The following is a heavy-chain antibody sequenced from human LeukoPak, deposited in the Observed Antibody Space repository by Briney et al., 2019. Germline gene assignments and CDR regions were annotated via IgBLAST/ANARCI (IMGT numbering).Heavy chain of an antibody. Sequence: SETLSLTRTVSGGSISSSSYYWGWIRQPPGKGLEWIGSIYYSGSTYYNPSLKSRVTISVDTSKNQFSLKLSSVTAADTAVYYCAREGTINYYFDYWGQGTLVTVSS. CDR3: AREGTINYYFDY. J-gene: IGHJ4*02. CDR2: IYYSGST. V-gene: IGHV4-39*02. D-gene: IGHD3-10*01. CDR1: GGSISSSSYY.